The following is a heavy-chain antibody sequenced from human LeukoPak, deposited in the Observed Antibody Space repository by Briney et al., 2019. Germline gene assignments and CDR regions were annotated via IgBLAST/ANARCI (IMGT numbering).Heavy chain of an antibody. Sequence: GGSPRLSCAASGFTFSSYSMNWVRQAPGKGLEWVSSISSSSSYIYYADSVKGRFTISRDNAKNSLYLQMNSLRAEDTAVYYCASPIVVVPTGRIRYGMDVWGQGTTVTVSS. D-gene: IGHD2-2*01. CDR3: ASPIVVVPTGRIRYGMDV. CDR1: GFTFSSYS. CDR2: ISSSSSYI. J-gene: IGHJ6*02. V-gene: IGHV3-21*01.